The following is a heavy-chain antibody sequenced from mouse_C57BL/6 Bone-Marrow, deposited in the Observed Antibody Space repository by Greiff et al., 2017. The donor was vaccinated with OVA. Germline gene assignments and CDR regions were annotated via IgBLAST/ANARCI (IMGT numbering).Heavy chain of an antibody. D-gene: IGHD2-1*01. V-gene: IGHV1-64*01. CDR2: IHPNSGST. CDR1: GYTFTSYW. J-gene: IGHJ2*01. Sequence: QVQLQQPGAELVKPGASVKLSCKASGYTFTSYWMHWVKQRPGQGLEWIGMIHPNSGSTNYNEKFKSKATLTVDKSSSTAYMQLSSLTSEDSAVYDCARGSTLGSYYFDYWGQGTPLTVSA. CDR3: ARGSTLGSYYFDY.